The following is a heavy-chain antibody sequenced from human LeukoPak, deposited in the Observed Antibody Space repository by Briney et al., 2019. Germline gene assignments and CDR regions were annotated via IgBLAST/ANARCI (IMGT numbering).Heavy chain of an antibody. J-gene: IGHJ4*02. Sequence: ASVKVSCKASGYTFTSYDINWVRQATGQGLEWMGWMNPNSGNTGYAQKFQGRVTMTRNTSISTAYMELSSLGSEDTAVYYCARVELAGYNADYWGQGTLVTVSS. D-gene: IGHD5-24*01. CDR3: ARVELAGYNADY. CDR2: MNPNSGNT. CDR1: GYTFTSYD. V-gene: IGHV1-8*01.